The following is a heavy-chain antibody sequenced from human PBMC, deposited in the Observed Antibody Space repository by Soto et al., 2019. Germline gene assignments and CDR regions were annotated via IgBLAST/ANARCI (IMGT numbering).Heavy chain of an antibody. J-gene: IGHJ4*02. Sequence: GGSLRLSCAASGFTFSSYAMHWVRQAPGKGLEYVSAISSNGGSTYYADSVKGRFTISRDNSKNTLYLQMGSLRAEDMAVYYCARDGSGDYELDYWGQGTLVTVSS. CDR2: ISSNGGST. D-gene: IGHD4-17*01. CDR3: ARDGSGDYELDY. CDR1: GFTFSSYA. V-gene: IGHV3-64*02.